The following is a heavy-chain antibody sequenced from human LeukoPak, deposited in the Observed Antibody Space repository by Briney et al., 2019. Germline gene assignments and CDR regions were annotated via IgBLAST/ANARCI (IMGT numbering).Heavy chain of an antibody. CDR2: IHHSGVT. CDR1: GHSISSGYY. Sequence: SETLSLTCTVSGHSISSGYYWSWIRQLPGKGLEWIATIHHSGVTYYNPSLKSRVTMSVDTSKNQFSLKLGSVTAASTAVYYCARYTANTAGYSFDFWGQGALVTVSS. J-gene: IGHJ4*02. V-gene: IGHV4-38-2*02. CDR3: ARYTANTAGYSFDF. D-gene: IGHD3-22*01.